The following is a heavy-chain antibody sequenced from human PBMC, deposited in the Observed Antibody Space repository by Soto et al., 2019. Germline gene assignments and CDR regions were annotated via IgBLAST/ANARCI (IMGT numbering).Heavy chain of an antibody. CDR3: ARGPTEYCSGGSRYRDGAFDI. Sequence: EVQLVESGGGLVQPGGSLRLSCAASGFTFSSYDMHWVRQATGKGLEWVSAIGTAGDTYYPGSVKGRFTISRENAKNSLDLKMNSLRAGDTAVYYCARGPTEYCSGGSRYRDGAFDIWGQGTMVTVSS. D-gene: IGHD2-15*01. J-gene: IGHJ3*02. CDR1: GFTFSSYD. V-gene: IGHV3-13*01. CDR2: IGTAGDT.